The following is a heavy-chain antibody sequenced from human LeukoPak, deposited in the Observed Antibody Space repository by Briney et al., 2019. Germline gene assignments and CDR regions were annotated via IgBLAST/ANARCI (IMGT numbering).Heavy chain of an antibody. Sequence: SETLSLTCTVSGGSISSYYWGWIRQPPGKGLEGIGSIYHSGSTYYNPSLKSRVTISADTSKNQFPLKLSSVTAADTAVYYCARHGRSNNYFDYWGQGTLVTVSS. J-gene: IGHJ4*02. D-gene: IGHD2-15*01. CDR3: ARHGRSNNYFDY. V-gene: IGHV4-38-2*02. CDR2: IYHSGST. CDR1: GGSISSYY.